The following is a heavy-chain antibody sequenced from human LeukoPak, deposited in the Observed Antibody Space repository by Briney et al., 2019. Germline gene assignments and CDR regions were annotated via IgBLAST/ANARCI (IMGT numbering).Heavy chain of an antibody. V-gene: IGHV3-30-3*01. Sequence: GGSLRLSCAASGFTFSSYAIHWVRQAPGKGLEWGAVISYDGSNKYYADSVKGRFTISRDNSKNTLYLQMNSLRAEDTAVYYCARDRGGSYFDYWGQGTLVTVSS. CDR1: GFTFSSYA. CDR3: ARDRGGSYFDY. J-gene: IGHJ4*02. D-gene: IGHD1-26*01. CDR2: ISYDGSNK.